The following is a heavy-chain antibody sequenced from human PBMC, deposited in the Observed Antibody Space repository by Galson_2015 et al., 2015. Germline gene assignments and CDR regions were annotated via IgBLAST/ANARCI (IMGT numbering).Heavy chain of an antibody. CDR2: ISSTTTYI. Sequence: SLRLSCAASEFTFSSYYMSWVRQAPGKGLEWVSSISSTTTYIYYADSVKGRFTISRDNAKNSLYLPMNSLGAEDTAVYYCAIQILDYDFWSGYSPTIYDYWRQGTLVAFSS. V-gene: IGHV3-21*01. CDR1: EFTFSSYY. D-gene: IGHD3-3*01. CDR3: AIQILDYDFWSGYSPTIYDY. J-gene: IGHJ4*02.